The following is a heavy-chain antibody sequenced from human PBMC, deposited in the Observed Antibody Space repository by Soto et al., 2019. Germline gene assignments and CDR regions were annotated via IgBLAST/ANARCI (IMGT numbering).Heavy chain of an antibody. CDR1: GGSISSYY. V-gene: IGHV4-59*08. CDR2: IYYSGST. Sequence: SETLSLTCTVSGGSISSYYWSWIRQPPGKGLEWIGYIYYSGSTNYNPSLKSRVTISVDTSKNQFSLKLSSVTAADTAVYYCARLMVRGVMDYWGQGTLVTVSS. CDR3: ARLMVRGVMDY. D-gene: IGHD3-10*01. J-gene: IGHJ4*02.